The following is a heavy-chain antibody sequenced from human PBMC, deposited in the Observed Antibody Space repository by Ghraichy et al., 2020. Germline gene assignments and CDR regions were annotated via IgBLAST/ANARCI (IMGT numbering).Heavy chain of an antibody. Sequence: ASVKVSCKASGYTFTSYYIHWVRQAPGQGLEWMGIINPSGGSTSYAQKFQGRVTMTRDTSTTTVYMELSSLRSEDTAMYYCARALKDIVLVEGWFDPWGQGTLVTVSS. V-gene: IGHV1-46*01. CDR3: ARALKDIVLVEGWFDP. J-gene: IGHJ5*02. D-gene: IGHD2-2*01. CDR2: INPSGGST. CDR1: GYTFTSYY.